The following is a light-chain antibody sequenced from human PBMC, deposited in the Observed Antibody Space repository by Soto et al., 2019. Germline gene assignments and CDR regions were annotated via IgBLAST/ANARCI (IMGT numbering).Light chain of an antibody. V-gene: IGKV3-15*01. CDR3: QQYNNWLTWT. Sequence: EIVLTQSPATLSLSPGERATLSCRASQSVSSYLAWYQQKPGQAPRLLMYEASNRATGIPARFSASGSGTEFTLTISSLQSEDFAVYYCQQYNNWLTWTFGQGTKVDIK. CDR2: EAS. CDR1: QSVSSY. J-gene: IGKJ1*01.